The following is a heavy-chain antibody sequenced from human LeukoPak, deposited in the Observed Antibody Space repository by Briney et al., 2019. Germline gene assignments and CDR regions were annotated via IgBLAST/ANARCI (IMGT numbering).Heavy chain of an antibody. J-gene: IGHJ4*02. V-gene: IGHV3-13*01. CDR3: VREARGYHYTYFDY. CDR2: VSSGFHG. Sequence: GRSLRLSCTASGFTLGSHDMHWVRHIPGQGLEWVAAVSSGFHGFFADSVQGRFTVSREDARNSLYLQMNSLRAGDTAVYYCVREARGYHYTYFDYWGQGTLVTVSS. CDR1: GFTLGSHD. D-gene: IGHD5-18*01.